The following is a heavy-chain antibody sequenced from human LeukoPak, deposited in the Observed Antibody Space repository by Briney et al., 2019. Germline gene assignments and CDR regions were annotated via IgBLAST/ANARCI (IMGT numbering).Heavy chain of an antibody. CDR3: AHSIHCSSTSCQTIPFDY. CDR1: GFSLSTSGVG. V-gene: IGHV2-5*02. Sequence: SGPTLVKPTPTLTLTCTFSGFSLSTSGVGVGWIRQPPGKALEWLALIYWDDDKRYSPSLKSRLTITKDTSKNQVVLTMTNMDPVDTATYYCAHSIHCSSTSCQTIPFDYWGQGTLVTVSS. CDR2: IYWDDDK. J-gene: IGHJ4*02. D-gene: IGHD2-2*01.